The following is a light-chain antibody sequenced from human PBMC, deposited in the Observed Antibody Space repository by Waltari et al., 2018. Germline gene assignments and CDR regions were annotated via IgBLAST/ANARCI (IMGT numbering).Light chain of an antibody. CDR3: CSYAGSYTLV. V-gene: IGLV2-11*01. J-gene: IGLJ2*01. CDR2: DFN. CDR1: TSDVGGYNF. Sequence: QSALTQPRSVSGSPGQSVTISCTGTTSDVGGYNFVSWYQQDPDKAPKLIIYDFNKRPSGVPDRFSGSKSGNTASLTISGLQAEDEADYYCCSYAGSYTLVFGGGTKLTVL.